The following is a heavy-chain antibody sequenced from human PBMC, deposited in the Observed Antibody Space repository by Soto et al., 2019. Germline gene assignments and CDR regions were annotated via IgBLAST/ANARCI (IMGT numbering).Heavy chain of an antibody. CDR3: ARQIYDSDTGPNFQYYFDS. J-gene: IGHJ4*02. Sequence: PGEALKISCKGSGCSFAGYWSTWVRQKPGKGLEWMGRIDPSDSQTYYSPSFRVHVTISATKSITTVFLQWSSLRASDTAMYYCARQIYDSDTGPNFQYYFDSWGQGTPVTVSS. CDR1: GCSFAGYW. V-gene: IGHV5-10-1*01. D-gene: IGHD3-22*01. CDR2: IDPSDSQT.